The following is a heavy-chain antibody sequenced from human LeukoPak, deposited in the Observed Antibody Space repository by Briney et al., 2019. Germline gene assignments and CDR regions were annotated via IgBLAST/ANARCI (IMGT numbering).Heavy chain of an antibody. CDR2: IYYSGST. D-gene: IGHD3-3*01. V-gene: IGHV4-39*07. CDR1: GGSISSSSYY. Sequence: SETLSLTCTVSGGSISSSSYYWGWIRQPPGKGLEWIGSIYYSGSTYYNPPLKSRVTMSVDTSKNQFSLKLSSVTAADTAVYYCARDWRGRAYYDFWSGHPGWFDPWGQGTLVTVSS. CDR3: ARDWRGRAYYDFWSGHPGWFDP. J-gene: IGHJ5*02.